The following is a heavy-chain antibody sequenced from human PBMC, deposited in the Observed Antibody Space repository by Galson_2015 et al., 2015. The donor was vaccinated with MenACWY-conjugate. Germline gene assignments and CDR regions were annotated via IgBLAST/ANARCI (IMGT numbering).Heavy chain of an antibody. Sequence: SLRLSCAASGFTFRSFSMNWVRQAPGKGLEWVSSISATSATIYYADSVKGRFTISRDNAKNSLYLQMSSLRAEDTAVYYCARTAGSVPPWGLGTLVTVSS. CDR1: GFTFRSFS. CDR3: ARTAGSVPP. D-gene: IGHD6-13*01. V-gene: IGHV3-21*01. J-gene: IGHJ5*02. CDR2: ISATSATI.